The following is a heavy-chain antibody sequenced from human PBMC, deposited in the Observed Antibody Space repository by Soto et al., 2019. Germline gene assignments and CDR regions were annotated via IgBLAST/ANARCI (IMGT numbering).Heavy chain of an antibody. CDR1: GFTFSSYA. V-gene: IGHV3-74*01. D-gene: IGHD1-1*01. J-gene: IGHJ4*02. CDR3: ARDNWNSY. Sequence: PGGSLRLSCAASGFTFSSYAMHWVRQAPGKGLEWVSRIDNDGSATTYADSVKGRFTISRDNAKNTLFLQMNTLRVDDTAVYYCARDNWNSYWGQGTLVTVSS. CDR2: IDNDGSAT.